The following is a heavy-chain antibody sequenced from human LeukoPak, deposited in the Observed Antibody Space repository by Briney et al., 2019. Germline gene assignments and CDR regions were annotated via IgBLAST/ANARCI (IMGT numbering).Heavy chain of an antibody. Sequence: SETLSLTCAVYGGSFSGYYWSWIGQPPGKGLEWIGDINHSVSINYNPSLKSRVTISVDTSKNQFSLKLSSVTAADTAVYYCARDGPAGFPKYWGQGTLVTVSS. J-gene: IGHJ4*02. D-gene: IGHD2-15*01. V-gene: IGHV4-34*01. CDR3: ARDGPAGFPKY. CDR2: INHSVSI. CDR1: GGSFSGYY.